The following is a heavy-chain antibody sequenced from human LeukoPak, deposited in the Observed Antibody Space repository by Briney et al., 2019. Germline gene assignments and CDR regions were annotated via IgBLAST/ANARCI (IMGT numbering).Heavy chain of an antibody. CDR2: ISSSSSYI. D-gene: IGHD6-6*01. V-gene: IGHV3-21*01. CDR3: ASTPRQLGLFTDY. CDR1: GFTFSSYS. J-gene: IGHJ4*02. Sequence: GGSLRLSCAASGFTFSSYSMNWVRQAPGKGLEWVSSISSSSSYIYYADSVKGRFTIPRDNAKNSLYLQMNSLRAEDTAVYYCASTPRQLGLFTDYWGQGTLVTVSS.